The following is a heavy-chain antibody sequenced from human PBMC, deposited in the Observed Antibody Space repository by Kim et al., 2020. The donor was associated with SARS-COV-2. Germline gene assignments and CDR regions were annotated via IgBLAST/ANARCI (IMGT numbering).Heavy chain of an antibody. J-gene: IGHJ4*02. CDR2: ISAYNGNT. D-gene: IGHD3-22*01. V-gene: IGHV1-18*01. CDR1: GYTFTSYG. Sequence: ASVKVSCKASGYTFTSYGISWVRQAPGQGLEWMGWISAYNGNTNYAQKLQGRVTMTTDTSTSTAYMELRSLRSDDTAVYYCARERSDYYDRSHPFDYWGQRTLVTVSS. CDR3: ARERSDYYDRSHPFDY.